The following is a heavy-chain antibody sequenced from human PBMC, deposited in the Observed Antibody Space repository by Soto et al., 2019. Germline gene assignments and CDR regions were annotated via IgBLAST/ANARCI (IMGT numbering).Heavy chain of an antibody. V-gene: IGHV4-38-2*02. D-gene: IGHD2-2*02. Sequence: SETLSLTCAVSGYSISSGYYWGWIRQPPGKGLERIGNIYFSGSTYYNPSLKSRVTISVDTSKNQFSLKLSSVTAADTAVYYCAREDIVVVPGAIRSYYYNGMDVWGQGTTVTVSS. CDR2: IYFSGST. CDR3: AREDIVVVPGAIRSYYYNGMDV. J-gene: IGHJ6*02. CDR1: GYSISSGYY.